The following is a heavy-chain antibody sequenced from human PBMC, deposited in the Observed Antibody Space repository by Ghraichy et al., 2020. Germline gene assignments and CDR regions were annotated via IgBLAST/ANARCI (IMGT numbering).Heavy chain of an antibody. D-gene: IGHD1-26*01. CDR3: ANHKPSIIVGAVGDDAFDI. CDR1: GGSFSGYY. CDR2: INHSGST. V-gene: IGHV4-34*01. Sequence: SETLSLTCAVYGGSFSGYYWSWIRQPPGKGLEWIGEINHSGSTNYNPSLKSRVTISVDTSKNQFSLKLSSVTAADTAVYYCANHKPSIIVGAVGDDAFDIWGQGTMVTVSS. J-gene: IGHJ3*02.